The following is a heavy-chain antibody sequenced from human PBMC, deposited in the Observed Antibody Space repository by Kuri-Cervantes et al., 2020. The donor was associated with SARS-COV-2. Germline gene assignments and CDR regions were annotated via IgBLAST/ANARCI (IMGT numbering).Heavy chain of an antibody. V-gene: IGHV3-30*01. D-gene: IGHD5-18*01. Sequence: GGSLRLSCTASGFTFGDYAMSWFRQAPGKGLEWVAVISYDGSNKYYADSVKGRFTISRDNSKNTLYLQMNSLRAEDTAVYYCARDRGYSYAYGAFDIWGQGTMVTVSS. CDR3: ARDRGYSYAYGAFDI. J-gene: IGHJ3*02. CDR2: ISYDGSNK. CDR1: GFTFGDYA.